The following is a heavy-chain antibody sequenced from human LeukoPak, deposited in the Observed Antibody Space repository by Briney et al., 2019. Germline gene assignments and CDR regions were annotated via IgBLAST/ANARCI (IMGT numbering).Heavy chain of an antibody. D-gene: IGHD3-10*01. Sequence: GGSLRLSCAASGFTFSYSGMHWVRQAPGKGLEWVAGIWSDGSNEYYADSVKGRFTVSRDNSKNTLYLQMNSLRAEDTAVYYCARDFDYGSHYFDYWGQGTLVTVSS. CDR2: IWSDGSNE. V-gene: IGHV3-33*01. CDR3: ARDFDYGSHYFDY. CDR1: GFTFSYSG. J-gene: IGHJ4*02.